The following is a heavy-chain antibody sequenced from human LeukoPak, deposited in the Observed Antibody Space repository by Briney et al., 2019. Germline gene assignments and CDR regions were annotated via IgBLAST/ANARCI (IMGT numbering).Heavy chain of an antibody. D-gene: IGHD6-19*01. CDR3: ARGIRQWLVSDRSARFDY. J-gene: IGHJ4*02. CDR1: GFTFSSYW. CDR2: IKQDGSEK. V-gene: IGHV3-7*01. Sequence: HPGRSLRLSCAASGFTFSSYWMSWVRQAPGKGLEWVANIKQDGSEKYYVDSVKGRFTISRGNAKNSLYLQMNSLRAEDTAVYYCARGIRQWLVSDRSARFDYWGQGTLVTVSS.